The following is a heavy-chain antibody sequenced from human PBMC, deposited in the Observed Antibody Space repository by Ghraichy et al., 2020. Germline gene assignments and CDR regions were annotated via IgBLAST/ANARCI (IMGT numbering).Heavy chain of an antibody. Sequence: GGSLRLSCAASGFTFSSYSMNWVRQAPGKGLEWVSSISSSSSYIYYADSVKGRFTISRDNAKNSLYLQMNSLRAEDTAVYYCARDAIVATITGYENWFDPWGQGTLVTVSS. J-gene: IGHJ5*02. CDR1: GFTFSSYS. D-gene: IGHD5-12*01. CDR3: ARDAIVATITGYENWFDP. CDR2: ISSSSSYI. V-gene: IGHV3-21*01.